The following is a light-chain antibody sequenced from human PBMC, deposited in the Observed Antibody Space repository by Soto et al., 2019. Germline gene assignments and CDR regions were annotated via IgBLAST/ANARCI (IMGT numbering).Light chain of an antibody. CDR1: QSVSSSY. V-gene: IGKV3-20*01. Sequence: EIVLTQSPGTLSLSPGERATLSCRASQSVSSSYLAWYQQKPGQAPRLFIYGASNRASGIPDRFSGGASGTGFTLTISRLEPEDFAVYFCQQYGGSPPFTFGQGTKVEIK. CDR2: GAS. CDR3: QQYGGSPPFT. J-gene: IGKJ2*01.